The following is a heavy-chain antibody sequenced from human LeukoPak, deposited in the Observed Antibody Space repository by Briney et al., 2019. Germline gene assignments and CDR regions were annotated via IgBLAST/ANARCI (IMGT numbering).Heavy chain of an antibody. CDR2: IWYDGSNK. CDR3: AREDGSGTNNSFHRRVHRYFDY. J-gene: IGHJ4*02. Sequence: GGSLRLSCAASAFTFSSYGMHWVRQAPGKGLEWVAVIWYDGSNKYYADSVKGRFTISRDNSKNTLYLQMNSLRAEDTAVYYSAREDGSGTNNSFHRRVHRYFDYWGQGTLVTVSS. D-gene: IGHD3-10*01. CDR1: AFTFSSYG. V-gene: IGHV3-33*01.